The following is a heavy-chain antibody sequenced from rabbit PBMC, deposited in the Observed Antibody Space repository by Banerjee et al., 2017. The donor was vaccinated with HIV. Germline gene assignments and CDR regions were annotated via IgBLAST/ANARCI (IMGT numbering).Heavy chain of an antibody. CDR2: IYAASGRT. J-gene: IGHJ4*01. CDR1: GFSFSSRHW. Sequence: QEQLVESGGGLVKPEGSLTLTCTASGFSFSSRHWICWVRQAPGKGLEWIACIYAASGRTNYASWAKGRFTISKTSSTTVTLQVTSLTAADTATYFCARRYPYNGYGGYGPSDLWGPGTLVTVS. V-gene: IGHV1S45*01. CDR3: ARRYPYNGYGGYGPSDL. D-gene: IGHD6-1*01.